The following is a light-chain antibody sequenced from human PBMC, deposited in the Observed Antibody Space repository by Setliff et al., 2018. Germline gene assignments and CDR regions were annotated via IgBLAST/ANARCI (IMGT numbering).Light chain of an antibody. J-gene: IGLJ2*01. CDR1: SSNIGSHY. CDR3: AARDDIVSSVV. V-gene: IGLV1-47*01. CDR2: NND. Sequence: QSVLTQPPSASGTPGQTITISCSGSSSNIGSHYVYWYQLLPGTAPKLLICNNDRWPSGYPGRFSGSKSGTSASLAISGLRSEDEAEYFCAARDDIVSSVVFGGGTKVTVL.